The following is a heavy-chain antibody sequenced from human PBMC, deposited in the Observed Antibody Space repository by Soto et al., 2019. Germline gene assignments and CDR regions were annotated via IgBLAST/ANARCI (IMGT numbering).Heavy chain of an antibody. V-gene: IGHV1-69*06. CDR1: GGTFSSHA. J-gene: IGHJ6*02. CDR2: ITPIFGTA. D-gene: IGHD3-16*01. CDR3: ARGDDFDYYYGVDV. Sequence: SVKVSCKASGGTFSSHAISWLRQAPGQGLEWMGGITPIFGTANYAQKFQGRVTISADKFTATAYMELSSLTSEDTAVYYCARGDDFDYYYGVDVWGQGTTVTVSS.